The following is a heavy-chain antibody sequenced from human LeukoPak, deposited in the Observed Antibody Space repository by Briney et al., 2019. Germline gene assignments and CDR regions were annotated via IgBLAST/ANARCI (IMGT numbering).Heavy chain of an antibody. Sequence: PSETLSLTCTVSGAPINGYYWSWIRQPPGKGLEGIGYIYYSGSTNYNPSLKSRVTISVDTPKSQFSLKLNPVTAADTAVYFCARHHHYSSGFDYWGQGTLVTVSS. J-gene: IGHJ4*02. CDR2: IYYSGST. D-gene: IGHD6-19*01. V-gene: IGHV4-59*01. CDR1: GAPINGYY. CDR3: ARHHHYSSGFDY.